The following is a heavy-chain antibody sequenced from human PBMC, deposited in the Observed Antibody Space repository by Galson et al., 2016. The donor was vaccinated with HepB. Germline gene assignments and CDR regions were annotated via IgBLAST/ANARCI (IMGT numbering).Heavy chain of an antibody. CDR2: IYFTGGT. CDR3: ARGNEDSSPFYYYYAMDV. V-gene: IGHV4-59*01. J-gene: IGHJ6*02. Sequence: SETLSLTCSIFGGSISSYYWTWMRQPPGKGLEWIGNIYFTGGTNYNPSLKSRVTISLDTSRNQFSLKLTSVTAADSALYYCARGNEDSSPFYYYYAMDVWGQVTTVTISS. CDR1: GGSISSYY. D-gene: IGHD6-6*01.